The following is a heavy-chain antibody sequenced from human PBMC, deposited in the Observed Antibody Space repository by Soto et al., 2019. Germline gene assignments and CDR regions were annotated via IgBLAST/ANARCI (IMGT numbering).Heavy chain of an antibody. CDR1: GFTFNMFG. CDR3: ARDSSSRRGNWLDP. J-gene: IGHJ5*02. CDR2: IWFDGSRT. Sequence: QVQLVESGGGVVQPGRSLRLSCVASGFTFNMFGMHWVRQAPGKGLEWVAMIWFDGSRTNYADSVKGRFTISRDNSKNTLYLQMSGLRVDDTGVYYCARDSSSRRGNWLDPWGQGSLVTVSS. V-gene: IGHV3-33*01. D-gene: IGHD6-19*01.